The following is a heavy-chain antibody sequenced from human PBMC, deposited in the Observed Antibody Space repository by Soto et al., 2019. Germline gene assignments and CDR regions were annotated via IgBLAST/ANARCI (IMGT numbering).Heavy chain of an antibody. D-gene: IGHD6-19*01. CDR3: AKDRWIAVAGTMDY. Sequence: GGSLRLSCAASGFTFSSYAMSWVRQAPGKGLEWVSAISGSGGSTYYADSVKGRFTISRDNSKNTPYLQMNSLRAEDTAVYYCAKDRWIAVAGTMDYWGQGTLVTVSS. J-gene: IGHJ4*02. V-gene: IGHV3-23*01. CDR2: ISGSGGST. CDR1: GFTFSSYA.